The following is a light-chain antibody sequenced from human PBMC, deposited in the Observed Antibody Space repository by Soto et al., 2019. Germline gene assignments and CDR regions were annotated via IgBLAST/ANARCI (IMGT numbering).Light chain of an antibody. CDR3: LQDYTYPQT. V-gene: IGKV1-6*01. Sequence: TEMTQSPSSLSASVGDRVTIACRASQYIRSDLAWYQQKPGKAPNLLIYAASSLQGGVPSRFSGSGSGTDFTLTISSLQPEDSATYYCLQDYTYPQTFGHGTKVEV. J-gene: IGKJ1*01. CDR1: QYIRSD. CDR2: AAS.